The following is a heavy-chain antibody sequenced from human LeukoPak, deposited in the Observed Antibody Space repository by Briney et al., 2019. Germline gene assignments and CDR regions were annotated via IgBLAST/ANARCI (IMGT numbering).Heavy chain of an antibody. V-gene: IGHV4-34*01. CDR1: GGSFSGYY. D-gene: IGHD3-10*01. J-gene: IGHJ4*02. Sequence: SETLSLTCAVYGGSFSGYYWSCIRQPPGKGLEWIGEINHSGSTNYNPSLKSRVTISVDTSKKQFYLKLSSVTAADTAVYYCARGVDYYGVWGQGTLVTVSS. CDR2: INHSGST. CDR3: ARGVDYYGV.